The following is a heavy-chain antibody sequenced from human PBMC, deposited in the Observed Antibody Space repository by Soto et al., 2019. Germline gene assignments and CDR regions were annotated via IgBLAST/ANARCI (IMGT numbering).Heavy chain of an antibody. CDR2: SSADNGDT. Sequence: QVQLVQSGGEVKKPGASVKVSCKASGYTLTSHGITWVRQAPGQGLEWMGWSSADNGDTKYAQKVQGRVTMTTDTSTSTAYMELRSLRSDDTAIYYCARPRKWLRSSGMDVWGQGTTVTVSS. J-gene: IGHJ6*02. V-gene: IGHV1-18*01. CDR1: GYTLTSHG. D-gene: IGHD5-12*01. CDR3: ARPRKWLRSSGMDV.